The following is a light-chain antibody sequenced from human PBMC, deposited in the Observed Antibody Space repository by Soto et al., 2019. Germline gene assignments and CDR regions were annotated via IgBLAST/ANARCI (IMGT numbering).Light chain of an antibody. CDR1: SSDVGGYNY. Sequence: QSVLTQPASMSGSPGQSITISCTGTSSDVGGYNYVSWYQHHPGKAPKLRIFDVSNRPSGVSNHFSGSKSGNTASLTISGLQPEDEADYYCSSYTTSNTRQIVFGTGSKVTVL. J-gene: IGLJ1*01. CDR3: SSYTTSNTRQIV. CDR2: DVS. V-gene: IGLV2-14*03.